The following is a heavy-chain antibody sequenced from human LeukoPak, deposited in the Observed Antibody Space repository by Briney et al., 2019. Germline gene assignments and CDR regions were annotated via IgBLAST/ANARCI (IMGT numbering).Heavy chain of an antibody. CDR3: AKDVPKYSSGPFGYGMDV. D-gene: IGHD6-19*01. CDR2: ISYDGSKK. Sequence: PGRSLRLSCAASGFSFSSYAMHSVRQAPGKGLEWVAVISYDGSKKCYADSVKGRFTISRDNSKNTLYLQMNSLSAEDTAVYYCAKDVPKYSSGPFGYGMDVWGQGTTVTVSS. V-gene: IGHV3-30*18. CDR1: GFSFSSYA. J-gene: IGHJ6*02.